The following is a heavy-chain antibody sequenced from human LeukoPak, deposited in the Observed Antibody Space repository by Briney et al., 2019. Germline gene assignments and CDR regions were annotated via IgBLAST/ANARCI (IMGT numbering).Heavy chain of an antibody. CDR1: GGSFSGYY. Sequence: TASETLSLTCAVYGGSFSGYYWSWIRQPPGKGLEWIGEINHSGSTNYNPSLKSRVTISVDTSKNQFSLKLSSVTAADTAVYYCASLFWSGWYGGDYWGQGTLVTVSS. V-gene: IGHV4-34*01. CDR3: ASLFWSGWYGGDY. CDR2: INHSGST. J-gene: IGHJ4*02. D-gene: IGHD6-19*01.